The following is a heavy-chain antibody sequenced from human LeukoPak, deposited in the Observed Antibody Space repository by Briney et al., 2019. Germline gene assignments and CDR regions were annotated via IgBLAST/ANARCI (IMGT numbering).Heavy chain of an antibody. Sequence: SETLSLTCTVSGGSISSGGYYWSWIRQHPGKGLEWIGYIYYSGSTYYNPSLKSRLTISVDTSENHFSLKLSSVTAADTAIYFCARAPGAFDIWGQGTMVTVSS. J-gene: IGHJ3*02. V-gene: IGHV4-31*03. CDR2: IYYSGST. CDR3: ARAPGAFDI. CDR1: GGSISSGGYY.